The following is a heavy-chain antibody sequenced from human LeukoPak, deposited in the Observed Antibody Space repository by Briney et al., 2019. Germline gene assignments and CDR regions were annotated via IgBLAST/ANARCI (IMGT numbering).Heavy chain of an antibody. Sequence: SETLSLTCTVSGGSISSGGYYWSWIRQHPGKGLEWIGYIYYSGSTYYNPSLKSRLTISVDTSENHFSLKLSSVTAADTAIYFCARAPGAFDIWGQGTMVTVSS. J-gene: IGHJ3*02. V-gene: IGHV4-31*03. CDR2: IYYSGST. CDR3: ARAPGAFDI. CDR1: GGSISSGGYY.